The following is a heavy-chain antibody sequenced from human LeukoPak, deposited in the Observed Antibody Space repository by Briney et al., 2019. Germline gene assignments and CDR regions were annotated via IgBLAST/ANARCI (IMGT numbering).Heavy chain of an antibody. Sequence: ASVKVSCKASGYTFTGYYMHWVRQAPGQGLEWMGWISAYNGNTNYAQKLQGRVTMTTDTSTSTAYMELRSLRSDDTAVYYCARVGANSGYDLALDIWGQGTMVTVSS. D-gene: IGHD5-12*01. V-gene: IGHV1-18*04. CDR1: GYTFTGYY. CDR3: ARVGANSGYDLALDI. CDR2: ISAYNGNT. J-gene: IGHJ3*02.